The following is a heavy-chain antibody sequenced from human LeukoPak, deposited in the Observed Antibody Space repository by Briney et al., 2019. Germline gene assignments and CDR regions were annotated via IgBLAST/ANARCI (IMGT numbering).Heavy chain of an antibody. CDR3: ACNNYGDLRI. CDR2: IYPGDSDT. CDR1: GYSFSSYW. D-gene: IGHD4-17*01. Sequence: GESLKISCKGSGYSFSSYWIGCVRQMPGKGLEWMGIIYPGDSDTRYSPSFQGQVTISADKSISTAYLQWSSLKASDAAMYFCACNNYGDLRIWGQGTLVTVSS. V-gene: IGHV5-51*01. J-gene: IGHJ4*02.